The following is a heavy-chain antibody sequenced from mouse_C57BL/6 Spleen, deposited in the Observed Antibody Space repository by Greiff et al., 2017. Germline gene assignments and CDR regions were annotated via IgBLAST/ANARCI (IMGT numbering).Heavy chain of an antibody. J-gene: IGHJ2*01. D-gene: IGHD4-1*01. CDR3: ASSNWDEGYYFDY. Sequence: VKLMESGPELVKPGASVKISCKASGYAFSSSWMNWVKQRPGKGLEWIGRIYPGDGDTNYNGKFKGKATLTADKSSSTAYMQLSSLTSEDSAVYFCASSNWDEGYYFDYWGQGTTLTVSS. CDR1: GYAFSSSW. V-gene: IGHV1-82*01. CDR2: IYPGDGDT.